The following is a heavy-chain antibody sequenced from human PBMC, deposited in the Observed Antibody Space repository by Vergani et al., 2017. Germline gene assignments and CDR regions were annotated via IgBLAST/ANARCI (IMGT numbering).Heavy chain of an antibody. V-gene: IGHV3-23*04. CDR2: ISGSGGST. Sequence: VQLVESGGGVVQPGGSLRLSCAASGFTFSSYAMSWVRQAPGKGLEWVSAISGSGGSTYYADSVKGRFTISRDNAKNSLYLQMNSLRAGDTAVYYCARDRRLGYFDLWGRGTLVTVSS. D-gene: IGHD4-11*01. CDR1: GFTFSSYA. J-gene: IGHJ2*01. CDR3: ARDRRLGYFDL.